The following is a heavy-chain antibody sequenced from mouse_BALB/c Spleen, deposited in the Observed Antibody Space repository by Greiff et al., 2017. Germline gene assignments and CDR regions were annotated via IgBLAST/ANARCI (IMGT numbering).Heavy chain of an antibody. J-gene: IGHJ3*01. CDR2: IWAGGST. D-gene: IGHD2-10*01. CDR3: ARDRGRGAYYGNYGAWFAY. V-gene: IGHV2-9*02. Sequence: QVQLQQSGPGLVAPSQSLSITCTVSGFSLTSYGVHWVRQPPGKGLEWLGVIWAGGSTNYNSALMSRLSISKDNSKSQVFLKMNSLQTDDTAMYYCARDRGRGAYYGNYGAWFAYWGQGTLVTVSA. CDR1: GFSLTSYG.